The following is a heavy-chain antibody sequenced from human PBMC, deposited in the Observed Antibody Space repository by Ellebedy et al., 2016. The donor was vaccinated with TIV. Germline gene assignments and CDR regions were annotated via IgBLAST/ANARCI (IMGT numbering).Heavy chain of an antibody. CDR3: AREEWQLQGGYDC. CDR2: INHSGST. V-gene: IGHV4-34*01. J-gene: IGHJ4*02. Sequence: GSLRLXCAASGFTFSRYYMSWIRQPPGKGLEWIGDINHSGSTNYNPSLKSRVTISVDTSKNQFSLKLSSVTAADTAVYYCAREEWQLQGGYDCWGQGTLVTVSS. CDR1: GFTFSRYY. D-gene: IGHD2-15*01.